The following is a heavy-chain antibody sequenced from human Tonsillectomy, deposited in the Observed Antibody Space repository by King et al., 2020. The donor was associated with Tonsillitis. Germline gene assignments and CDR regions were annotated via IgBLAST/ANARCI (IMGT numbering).Heavy chain of an antibody. Sequence: QLVQSGAEVKKPGASVKVSCKASGYTFTSYYMHWVRQAPGQGLEWMGLINPSGGSTSFAQEFQGRVTMTRDTSTSTVYMELSSLRSEDTAVYYCASVGATHYFDYWGQGTLVTVSS. J-gene: IGHJ4*02. CDR3: ASVGATHYFDY. CDR1: GYTFTSYY. V-gene: IGHV1-46*03. D-gene: IGHD1-26*01. CDR2: INPSGGST.